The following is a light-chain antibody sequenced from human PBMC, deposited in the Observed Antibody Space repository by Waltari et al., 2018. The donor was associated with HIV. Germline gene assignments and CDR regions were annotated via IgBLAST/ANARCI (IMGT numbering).Light chain of an antibody. J-gene: IGLJ2*01. V-gene: IGLV3-25*03. CDR2: KDS. CDR3: QSTDRSGSYII. CDR1: PFPMHA. Sequence: SYELQQPPSLLVSPGQTARITCSGDPFPMHAGHCYQQKLGQALVLVIYKDSEKSSGIPERFSGSSSGTTVTLTISGAQAEDEAAYFCQSTDRSGSYIIFGGGTKLTVL.